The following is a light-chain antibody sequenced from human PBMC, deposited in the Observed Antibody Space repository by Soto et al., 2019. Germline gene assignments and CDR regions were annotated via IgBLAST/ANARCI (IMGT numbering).Light chain of an antibody. CDR1: QSISSW. CDR2: DAS. V-gene: IGKV1-5*01. CDR3: QQYNSYSPWT. J-gene: IGKJ1*01. Sequence: DIQMTQSPSTLAASVGDRCSIACRSSQSISSWLAWYQQKPGKAPKLLIYDASSLESGVPSRFSGSGSGTEFTLTISSLQPDDFATYYCQQYNSYSPWTFGQGTKVDIK.